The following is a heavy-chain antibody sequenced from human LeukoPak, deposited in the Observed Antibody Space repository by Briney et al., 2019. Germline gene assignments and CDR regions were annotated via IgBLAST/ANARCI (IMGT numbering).Heavy chain of an antibody. J-gene: IGHJ3*02. CDR2: ISYVGTNT. D-gene: IGHD2-21*02. V-gene: IGHV3-30*04. CDR3: VRECGGGACYDAFDM. CDR1: GFTFSSYP. Sequence: GGSLRLSCAASGFTFSSYPLHWVRQAPGKGLERVASISYVGTNTYYSGSVKGRFTISRDNSKNSLYLQMSSLRTEDTAMYFCVRECGGGACYDAFDMWGQGTMVTVSS.